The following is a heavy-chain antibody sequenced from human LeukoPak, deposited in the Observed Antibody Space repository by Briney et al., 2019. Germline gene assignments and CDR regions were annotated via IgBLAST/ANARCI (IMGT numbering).Heavy chain of an antibody. CDR1: GYTFTSYD. V-gene: IGHV1-8*01. CDR2: MNPNSGNT. Sequence: GASVKVSCKASGYTFTSYDINWVRQATGQGLEWMGWMNPNSGNTGYAQKFQGRVTMTRNTSISTAYMELSSLRSEDTAVHYCARGRIRHTRIAARPIPNYYMDVWGKGTTVTVSS. CDR3: ARGRIRHTRIAARPIPNYYMDV. D-gene: IGHD6-6*01. J-gene: IGHJ6*03.